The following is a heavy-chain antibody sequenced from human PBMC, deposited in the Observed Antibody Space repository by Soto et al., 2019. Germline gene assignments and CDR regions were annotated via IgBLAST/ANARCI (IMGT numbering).Heavy chain of an antibody. D-gene: IGHD3-22*01. Sequence: GGSLRLSCAASGFTFSSYGMHWVRQAPGKGLEWVAVISYDGSNKYYADSVKGRFTISRDNSKNTLYLQMNSLQTEDTAIYYCTTDSYITSIIVRFDYWGHGTLVTVSS. CDR3: TTDSYITSIIVRFDY. CDR1: GFTFSSYG. J-gene: IGHJ4*01. CDR2: ISYDGSNK. V-gene: IGHV3-30*03.